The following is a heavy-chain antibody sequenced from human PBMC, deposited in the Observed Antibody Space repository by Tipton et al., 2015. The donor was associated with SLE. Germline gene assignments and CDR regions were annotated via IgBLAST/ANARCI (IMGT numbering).Heavy chain of an antibody. J-gene: IGHJ4*02. Sequence: TLSLTCIVSGGSITPTPYYWGWIRQSPEKGLEWIGSTHYSGTTYYNPSLESRVTMSMDTSKNEFSLNLRSVTATDTAVYYCARLSPLWFGEYTEYWGQGTLVTVTS. V-gene: IGHV4-39*01. CDR3: ARLSPLWFGEYTEY. CDR2: THYSGTT. CDR1: GGSITPTPYY. D-gene: IGHD3-10*01.